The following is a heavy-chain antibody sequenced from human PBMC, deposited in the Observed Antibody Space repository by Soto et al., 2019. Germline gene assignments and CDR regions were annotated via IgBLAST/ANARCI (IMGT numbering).Heavy chain of an antibody. CDR2: IWYDGSNK. CDR3: ASAPGAGYSSGWYFFDY. Sequence: PGGSLRLSCAASGFTFSSYGMHWVRQAPGKGLEWVAVIWYDGSNKYYADSVKGRFTISRDNSKNTLYLQMNSLRAEDTAVYYCASAPGAGYSSGWYFFDYWGQGTLVTVSS. V-gene: IGHV3-33*01. D-gene: IGHD6-19*01. CDR1: GFTFSSYG. J-gene: IGHJ4*02.